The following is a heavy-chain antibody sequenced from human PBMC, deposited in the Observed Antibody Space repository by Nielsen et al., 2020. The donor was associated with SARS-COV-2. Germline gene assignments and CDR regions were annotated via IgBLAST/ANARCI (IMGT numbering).Heavy chain of an antibody. CDR3: AKDLRARLTYYYGSGSPFDY. V-gene: IGHV3-30-3*02. J-gene: IGHJ4*02. D-gene: IGHD3-10*01. Sequence: VRQAPGKGLEWVAVISYDGSNKYYADSVKGRFTISRDNSKNTLYLQMNSLRAEDTAVYYCAKDLRARLTYYYGSGSPFDYWGQGTLVTVSS. CDR2: ISYDGSNK.